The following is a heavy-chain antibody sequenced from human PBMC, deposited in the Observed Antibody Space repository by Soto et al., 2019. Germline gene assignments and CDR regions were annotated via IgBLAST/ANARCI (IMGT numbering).Heavy chain of an antibody. Sequence: SVKVSCKASGGTFSSYAISWVRQAPGQGLEWMGGIIPIFGTANYAQKFQGRVTITADESTSTAYMELSSLRSEDTAVYYCARLGSTRRRKPYYFDYWGQGTLVTVSS. J-gene: IGHJ4*02. V-gene: IGHV1-69*13. D-gene: IGHD3-10*01. CDR3: ARLGSTRRRKPYYFDY. CDR1: GGTFSSYA. CDR2: IIPIFGTA.